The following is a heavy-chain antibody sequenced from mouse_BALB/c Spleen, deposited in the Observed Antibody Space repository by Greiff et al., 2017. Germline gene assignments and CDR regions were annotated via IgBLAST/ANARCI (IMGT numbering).Heavy chain of an antibody. CDR2: INPSTGYT. D-gene: IGHD2-1*01. J-gene: IGHJ2*01. CDR3: AKYYGNYLYYFDY. Sequence: QVQLKQSGAELAKPGASVKMSCKASGYTFTSYWMHWVKQRPGQGLEWIGYINPSTGYTEYNQKFKDKATLTADKSSSTAYMQLSSLTSEDSAVYYCAKYYGNYLYYFDYWGQGTTLTVSS. V-gene: IGHV1-7*01. CDR1: GYTFTSYW.